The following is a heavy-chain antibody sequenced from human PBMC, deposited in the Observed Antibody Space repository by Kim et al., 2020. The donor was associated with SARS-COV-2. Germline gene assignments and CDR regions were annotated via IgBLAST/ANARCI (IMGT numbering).Heavy chain of an antibody. Sequence: GESLRLSCAASGFTFRNYGMHWVRQAPGKGLEWVAVTSYNGNKKYYADSVKGRFTISRDNSKNTLYLEMNSLRAEDTAVYYCANGPHSAVILSYSDYWGQGTVVTVSS. CDR3: ANGPHSAVILSYSDY. J-gene: IGHJ4*02. CDR2: TSYNGNKK. V-gene: IGHV3-30*18. CDR1: GFTFRNYG.